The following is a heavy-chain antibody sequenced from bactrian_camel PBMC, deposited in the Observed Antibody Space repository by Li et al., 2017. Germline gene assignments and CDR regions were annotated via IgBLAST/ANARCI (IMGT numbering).Heavy chain of an antibody. V-gene: IGHV3S40*01. D-gene: IGHD2*01. CDR1: GITFSRHD. CDR3: AASTLLRERYCSGAYSPVSRAAFHY. Sequence: DVQLVESGGGLVQPGESLRLSCVASGITFSRHDMSWVRQAPGKEREGVAAISTGGTRVYYADSVKGRFTISRDNAKNTVYLQMSSLKPEDTAMYYCAASTLLRERYCSGAYSPVSRAAFHYWGQGTQVTVS. J-gene: IGHJ4*01. CDR2: ISTGGTRV.